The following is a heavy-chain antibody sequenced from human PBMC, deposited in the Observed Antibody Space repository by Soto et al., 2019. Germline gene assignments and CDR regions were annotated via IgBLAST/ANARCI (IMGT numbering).Heavy chain of an antibody. CDR3: ASGPDPTCYDY. J-gene: IGHJ4*02. D-gene: IGHD2-15*01. CDR1: GYTFTNYG. V-gene: IGHV1-18*01. CDR2: INVYNGKT. Sequence: QVQLVQSGGEVAKPGASVKVSCKASGYTFTNYGINWVRQAPGLGLEWMGWINVYNGKTNYAQKFQARVTMTTDTSTHSASLELTSLRSHATAVYYCASGPDPTCYDYWGQGTLVIVSS.